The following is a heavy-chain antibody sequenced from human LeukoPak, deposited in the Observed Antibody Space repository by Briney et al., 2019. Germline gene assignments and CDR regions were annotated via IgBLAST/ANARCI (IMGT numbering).Heavy chain of an antibody. CDR3: ARSPALWLQQQLVRPYYFDY. CDR1: GYTFTSYD. Sequence: GASVKVSCKASGYTFTSYDINWVRQATGQGLEWMGWMNPNSGNTGYAQKFQGRVTMTRNTSMSTAYMELSSLRSEDTAVYCCARSPALWLQQQLVRPYYFDYWGQGTLVTVSS. J-gene: IGHJ4*02. D-gene: IGHD6-13*01. V-gene: IGHV1-8*01. CDR2: MNPNSGNT.